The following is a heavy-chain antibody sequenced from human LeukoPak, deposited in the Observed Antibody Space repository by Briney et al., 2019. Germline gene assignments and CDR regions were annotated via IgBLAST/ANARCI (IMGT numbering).Heavy chain of an antibody. D-gene: IGHD3-16*01. CDR2: ISGSGDRT. V-gene: IGHV3-23*01. J-gene: IGHJ4*02. CDR3: TKSGDGGFDF. CDR1: GFTFSSYA. Sequence: GGSLRLSCAASGFTFSSYAMSWVRQAPGKGLEWVSSISGSGDRTYYADSVKSRFTISRDSSKNTLYLQMNTLRVEDTAVYYCTKSGDGGFDFWGQGTLVTVSS.